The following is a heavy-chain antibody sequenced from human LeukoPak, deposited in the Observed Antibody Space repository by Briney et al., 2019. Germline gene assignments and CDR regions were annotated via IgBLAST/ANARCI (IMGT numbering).Heavy chain of an antibody. CDR1: GYTFTGYY. V-gene: IGHV1-69*06. D-gene: IGHD3-3*01. Sequence: RASVKVSCKASGYTFTGYYMHWVRQAPGQGLEWMGGIIPIFGTANYAQKFQGRVTITADKSTSTAYMELSSLRSEDTAVYYCARESYDFWSGYYTGTRTQKRGWFDPWGQGTLVTVSS. J-gene: IGHJ5*02. CDR3: ARESYDFWSGYYTGTRTQKRGWFDP. CDR2: IIPIFGTA.